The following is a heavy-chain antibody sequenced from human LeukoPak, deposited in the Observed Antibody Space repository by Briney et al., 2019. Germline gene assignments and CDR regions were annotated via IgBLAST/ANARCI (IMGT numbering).Heavy chain of an antibody. D-gene: IGHD1-1*01. CDR1: GYTFTSYG. J-gene: IGHJ6*03. CDR2: ISAYNGNT. Sequence: ASVKVSCKASGYTFTSYGICWVRQAPGQGLEWMGWISAYNGNTNSAQKFQGRVTMTTDTSTSTGYMELTSLRSDDTAVYYCARDYGGTGRIDDYYYMDVWGKGTTVTVSS. V-gene: IGHV1-18*01. CDR3: ARDYGGTGRIDDYYYMDV.